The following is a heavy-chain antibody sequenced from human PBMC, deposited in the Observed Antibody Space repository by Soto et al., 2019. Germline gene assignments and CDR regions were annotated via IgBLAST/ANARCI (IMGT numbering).Heavy chain of an antibody. CDR2: IYYSGST. Sequence: SLTCTVSGGSISSYYWSWIRQPPGKGLEWIGYIYYSGSTNYNPSLKSRVTISVDTSKNQFSLKLSSVTAADTAVYYCARVSSIGGSGYYYVDYWGQGTLVTVSS. CDR1: GGSISSYY. J-gene: IGHJ4*02. D-gene: IGHD3-22*01. CDR3: ARVSSIGGSGYYYVDY. V-gene: IGHV4-59*01.